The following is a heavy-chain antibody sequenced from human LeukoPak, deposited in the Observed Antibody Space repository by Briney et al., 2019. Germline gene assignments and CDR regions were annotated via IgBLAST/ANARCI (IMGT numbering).Heavy chain of an antibody. D-gene: IGHD5-24*01. CDR3: ARGPDGYNYGFGY. Sequence: SETLSLTCAVYGGSFSGYYWSWIRQPPGKGLEWIGEINHSGSTNYNPSLKSRVTISVDTSKNQFSLKLSSVTAADTAVYYCARGPDGYNYGFGYWGQGTLVTVSS. V-gene: IGHV4-34*01. CDR2: INHSGST. CDR1: GGSFSGYY. J-gene: IGHJ4*02.